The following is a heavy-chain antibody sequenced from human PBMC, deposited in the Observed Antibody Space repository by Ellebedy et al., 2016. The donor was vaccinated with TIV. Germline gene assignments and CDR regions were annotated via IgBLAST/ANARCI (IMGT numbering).Heavy chain of an antibody. CDR2: INWNGGST. D-gene: IGHD1-26*01. CDR1: GFTLEDHG. J-gene: IGHJ6*02. CDR3: ARGYSYGGFYYGMEV. Sequence: GESLKISXSVSGFTLEDHGMSRVRQVPGKGLEWVSGINWNGGSTGYADSVQGRFTIYKDNAKNSVYLEMNGLRVEDTALYYCARGYSYGGFYYGMEVWGQGTTVIVSS. V-gene: IGHV3-20*04.